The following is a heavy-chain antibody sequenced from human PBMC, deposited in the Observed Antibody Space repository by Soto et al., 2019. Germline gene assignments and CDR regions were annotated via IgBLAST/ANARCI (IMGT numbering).Heavy chain of an antibody. CDR3: ARLNGYCVSTGCHGYYGMDV. D-gene: IGHD2-2*03. V-gene: IGHV4-39*01. CDR2: IYYSGNT. J-gene: IGHJ6*02. Sequence: SETLSLTCTVSGDSITSNHHYWGWIRQPPGKGLEWIGSIYYSGNTYYSPSLESRVTISVDTSKGQFSLRLTSVTAADTAVYYCARLNGYCVSTGCHGYYGMDVWGQGTTVTVSS. CDR1: GDSITSNHHY.